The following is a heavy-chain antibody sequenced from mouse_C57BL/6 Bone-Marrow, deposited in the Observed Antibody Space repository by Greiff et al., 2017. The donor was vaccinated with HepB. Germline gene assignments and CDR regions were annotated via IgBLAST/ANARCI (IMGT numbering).Heavy chain of an antibody. CDR3: ARGGLRRRAMDY. J-gene: IGHJ4*01. CDR2: IYPRSGNT. D-gene: IGHD2-4*01. V-gene: IGHV1-81*01. Sequence: VKLMESGAELARPGASVKLSCKASGYTFTSYGISWVKQRTGQGLEWIGEIYPRSGNTYYNEKFKGKATLTADKSSSTAYMELRSLTSEDSAVYFCARGGLRRRAMDYWGQGTSVTVSS. CDR1: GYTFTSYG.